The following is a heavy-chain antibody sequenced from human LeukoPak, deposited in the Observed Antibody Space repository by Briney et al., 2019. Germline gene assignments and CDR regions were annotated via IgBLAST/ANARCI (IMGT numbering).Heavy chain of an antibody. Sequence: PSETLSLTCSVSGCSITSYYWSWVRQPAGKGLEWIGRIYTSGSTNYNPSLKSRVTMSIDTSKKQLSLKLNSVTAADTAVYYCARRKRDAFDIWGQGTMVTVP. CDR3: ARRKRDAFDI. J-gene: IGHJ3*02. CDR1: GCSITSYY. V-gene: IGHV4-4*07. CDR2: IYTSGST.